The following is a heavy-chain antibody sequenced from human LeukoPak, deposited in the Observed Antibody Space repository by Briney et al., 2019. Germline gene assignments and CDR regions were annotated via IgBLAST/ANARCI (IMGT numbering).Heavy chain of an antibody. V-gene: IGHV4-39*07. D-gene: IGHD6-13*01. CDR1: GGSIRSSSYY. CDR3: ARVRAAAIPYYFDY. J-gene: IGHJ4*02. Sequence: SETLSLTCIVSGGSIRSSSYYWGWIRQPPGKGLEWIGGMYYTGSTYYNPSLKTRVTISVDTSKNQFSLKLTSVTVADTAAYYCARVRAAAIPYYFDYWGQGTLVTVSS. CDR2: MYYTGST.